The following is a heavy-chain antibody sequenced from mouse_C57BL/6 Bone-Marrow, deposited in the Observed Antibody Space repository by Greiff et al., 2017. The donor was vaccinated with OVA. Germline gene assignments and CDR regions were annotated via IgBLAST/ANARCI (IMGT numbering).Heavy chain of an antibody. Sequence: QVQLQQPGAELVKPGASVKVSCKASGYTFTSYWMNWVKQRPGQGLEWIGGIHPSTSGTNYNQKFKAKATLTVDKSSSTAYMQLRSLTSEDSAVYDCEIEDVFAYWGQGTMLTVSA. CDR3: EIEDVFAY. CDR1: GYTFTSYW. CDR2: IHPSTSGT. V-gene: IGHV1-74*01. J-gene: IGHJ3*01.